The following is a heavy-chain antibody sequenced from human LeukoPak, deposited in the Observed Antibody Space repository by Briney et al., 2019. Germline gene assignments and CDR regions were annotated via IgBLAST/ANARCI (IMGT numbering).Heavy chain of an antibody. Sequence: GGSLRLSCAASGFTFNYYAMSWVRQAPGKGLEWVSGISDNEGRTYYTDSVKGRFTIFRDNAKNTVYLQMHNLRADDTAVYFCARHDSFIPYWGQGTLVTVSS. CDR2: ISDNEGRT. J-gene: IGHJ4*02. D-gene: IGHD5-18*01. CDR1: GFTFNYYA. CDR3: ARHDSFIPY. V-gene: IGHV3-23*01.